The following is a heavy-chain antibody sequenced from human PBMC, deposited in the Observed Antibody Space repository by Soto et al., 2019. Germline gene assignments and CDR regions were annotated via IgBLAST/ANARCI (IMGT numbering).Heavy chain of an antibody. J-gene: IGHJ3*02. CDR2: FDPEDGET. D-gene: IGHD1-26*01. V-gene: IGHV1-24*01. Sequence: SEKGSCKGSWYPLTKGSMPLVRHAPEKGLEWMGGFDPEDGETIYAQKFQGRVTMTEDTSTDTAYMELSSLRSEGTAVYYCARRRAVRRGGYWEVHAFDIWGKGTMVSVSS. CDR3: ARRRAVRRGGYWEVHAFDI. CDR1: WYPLTKGS.